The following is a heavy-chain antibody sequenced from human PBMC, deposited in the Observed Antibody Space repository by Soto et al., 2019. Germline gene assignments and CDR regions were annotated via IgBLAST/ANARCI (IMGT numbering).Heavy chain of an antibody. Sequence: ASVKVSCKASGYTFTGYYMHWVQQAPGQGLEWMGWINPNSGGTNYAQKFQGRVTMTRDTSISTAYMELSRLRSDDTAVYYCARDTPDCSSTSCYDWFDPWGQGTLVTVSS. CDR2: INPNSGGT. V-gene: IGHV1-2*02. CDR3: ARDTPDCSSTSCYDWFDP. CDR1: GYTFTGYY. D-gene: IGHD2-2*01. J-gene: IGHJ5*02.